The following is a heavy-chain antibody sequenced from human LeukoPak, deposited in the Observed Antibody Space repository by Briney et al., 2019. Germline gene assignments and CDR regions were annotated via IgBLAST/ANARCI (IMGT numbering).Heavy chain of an antibody. J-gene: IGHJ4*02. CDR3: ARKGLVRGVITRSFDY. D-gene: IGHD3-10*01. CDR2: INWNGGST. Sequence: GGSLRLSCAASGFTFDDYGMSWVRHAPGKGLEWVSSINWNGGSTGYADSVKGRFTISRDNAKNSLYLQMNSLRAEDTAFYYCARKGLVRGVITRSFDYWGQGTLVTVSS. V-gene: IGHV3-20*04. CDR1: GFTFDDYG.